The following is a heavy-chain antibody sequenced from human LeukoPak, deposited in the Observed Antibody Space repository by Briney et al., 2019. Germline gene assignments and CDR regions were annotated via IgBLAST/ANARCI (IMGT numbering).Heavy chain of an antibody. D-gene: IGHD3-22*01. V-gene: IGHV1-69*04. CDR2: IIPILGIA. Sequence: GASVKVSCKASGGTFSSYAISWVRQAPGQGLEWMGRIIPILGIANYAQKFQGRVTITADKSTSTAYMELSSLRSEDTAVYYCAGCNAGTYYYDSRTYYYMDVWGKGTTVTVSS. CDR3: AGCNAGTYYYDSRTYYYMDV. J-gene: IGHJ6*03. CDR1: GGTFSSYA.